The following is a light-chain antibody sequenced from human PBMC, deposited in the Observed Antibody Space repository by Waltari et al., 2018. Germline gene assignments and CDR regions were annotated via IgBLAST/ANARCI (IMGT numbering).Light chain of an antibody. CDR1: STDIGAHDF. J-gene: IGLJ1*01. Sequence: QSALTQPASVSGSPGQSIAISCSGSSTDIGAHDFVSWYQQHPGIAPKLIIFDVSSRPSGISYRFSGSKFGNTASLTIFGLQAEDEADYYCSSYTRGRTYVVGSGTKVTVL. V-gene: IGLV2-14*03. CDR3: SSYTRGRTYV. CDR2: DVS.